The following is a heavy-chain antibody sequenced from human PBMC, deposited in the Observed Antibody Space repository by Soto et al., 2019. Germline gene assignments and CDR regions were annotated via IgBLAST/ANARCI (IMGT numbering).Heavy chain of an antibody. CDR1: GGSISSGGYY. CDR2: IYYSGST. Sequence: PSETLSLTCAVSGGSISSGGYYWSWIRQHPGKGLEWIGYIYYSGSTYYNPSLKSRVTISVDTSKNQFSLKLSSVTAADPAGYYCARTLRDSPLDYWGRGTLVTVSS. J-gene: IGHJ4*02. V-gene: IGHV4-31*11. D-gene: IGHD3-9*01. CDR3: ARTLRDSPLDY.